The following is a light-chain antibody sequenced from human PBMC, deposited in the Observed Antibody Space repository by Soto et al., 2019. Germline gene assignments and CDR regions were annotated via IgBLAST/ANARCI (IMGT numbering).Light chain of an antibody. CDR2: RND. CDR3: QSFDSSLRDYV. Sequence: QSVLTQPPSESGAPGQRVTISCTGSSSNIGAGYDVHWYQQLPGTAPKLLIYRNDNRPSGVPDRFSGSKSGTSASLAITGLQAEDEADYYCQSFDSSLRDYVFGTGTKLTVL. J-gene: IGLJ1*01. CDR1: SSNIGAGYD. V-gene: IGLV1-40*01.